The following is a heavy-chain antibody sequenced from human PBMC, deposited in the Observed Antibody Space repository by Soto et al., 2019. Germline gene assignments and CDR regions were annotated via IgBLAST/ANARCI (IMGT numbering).Heavy chain of an antibody. Sequence: LSLTCSVSGRSMSSNYWSWIRQSPDKGLEWLGYFFYGGTDYNPSLGGRVSMSVETSKSQFSLKLTSVTVADTAVYYCASYRGALYFESWGPGILVTVYS. V-gene: IGHV4-59*01. D-gene: IGHD3-16*01. J-gene: IGHJ4*02. CDR1: GRSMSSNY. CDR2: FFYGGT. CDR3: ASYRGALYFES.